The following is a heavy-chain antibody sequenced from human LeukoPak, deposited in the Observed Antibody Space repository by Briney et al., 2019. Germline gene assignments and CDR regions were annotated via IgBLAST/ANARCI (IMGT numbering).Heavy chain of an antibody. CDR3: SRGLDSRKLGY. CDR1: GASFSSGDQY. CDR2: IHPSGML. V-gene: IGHV4-31*03. D-gene: IGHD3-22*01. Sequence: SQTLSLTCTVSGASFSSGDQYWNWIRQSPGKGLEWIGSIHPSGMLYNNPSLESRVTISIDTSKNQFSLNLDSVTAADTAVYFCSRGLDSRKLGYWGQGTLVTVSS. J-gene: IGHJ4*02.